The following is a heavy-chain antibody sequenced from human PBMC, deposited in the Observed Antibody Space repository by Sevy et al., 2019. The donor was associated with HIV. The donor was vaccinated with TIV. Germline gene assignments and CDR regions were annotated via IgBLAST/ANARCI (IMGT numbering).Heavy chain of an antibody. CDR1: GDSISSGTYS. J-gene: IGHJ3*01. V-gene: IGHV4-30-2*01. CDR2: IFHTGNT. D-gene: IGHD4-17*01. Sequence: SETLSLTCAVSGDSISSGTYSWNWIRQPPGKGLEWIGYIFHTGNTYYNPSIKSRVTMSVDRSKNQFSLRMNSVTAADTAVYFCARDGGTMTTPGSFDFWGQGTMVTVSS. CDR3: ARDGGTMTTPGSFDF.